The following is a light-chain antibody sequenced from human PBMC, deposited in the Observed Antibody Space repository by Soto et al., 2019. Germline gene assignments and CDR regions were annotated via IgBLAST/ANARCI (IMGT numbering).Light chain of an antibody. CDR3: QQYSQWPT. J-gene: IGKJ5*01. Sequence: EIVMTQSPVTLSVSPGERATLSCRASESVGGNLAWYQQKPGQAPRLLIYDTASRATAIPARFSGSGSGTEFTLTISSLQSEDFAVYYCQQYSQWPTFGQGTRLEIK. CDR1: ESVGGN. CDR2: DTA. V-gene: IGKV3-15*01.